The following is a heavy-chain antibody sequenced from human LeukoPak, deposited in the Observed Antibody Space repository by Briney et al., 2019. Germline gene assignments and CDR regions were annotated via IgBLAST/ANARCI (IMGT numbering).Heavy chain of an antibody. CDR3: ATEAECSGGSCYSYGWFDP. Sequence: SETLSLTCTVSLDSTTSNFWSWVRQPPGKGLEWIGEIHRSGSPNYNPSLQSRVTISIDRSRNQIALELSSVTAADTAVYYCATEAECSGGSCYSYGWFDPWGQGTQVIVSS. D-gene: IGHD2-15*01. J-gene: IGHJ5*02. V-gene: IGHV4-59*01. CDR1: LDSTTSNF. CDR2: IHRSGSP.